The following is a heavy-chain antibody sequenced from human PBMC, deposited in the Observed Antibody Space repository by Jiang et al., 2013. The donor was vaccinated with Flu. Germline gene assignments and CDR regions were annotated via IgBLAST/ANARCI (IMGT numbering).Heavy chain of an antibody. D-gene: IGHD3-3*01. CDR2: INAGNGNT. V-gene: IGHV1-3*01. CDR1: GYTFTSYA. CDR3: ASDDFWSGYGHYYGMDV. Sequence: GAEVKKPGASVKVSCKASGYTFTSYAMHWVRQAPGQRLEWMGWINAGNGNTKYSQKFQGRVTITRDTSASTAYMELSSLRSEDTAVYYCASDDFWSGYGHYYGMDVWGQGTTVTVSS. J-gene: IGHJ6*02.